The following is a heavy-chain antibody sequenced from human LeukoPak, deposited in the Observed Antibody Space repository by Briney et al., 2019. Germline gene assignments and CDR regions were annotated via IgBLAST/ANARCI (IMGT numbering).Heavy chain of an antibody. Sequence: GGSLRLSCAASGFTVSSNYMSWVRQAPGKGLEWVSVIYSGGSTYYADSVKGRFTISRDNSKNTLYLQMNSLRAEDTAVYYCARESGLGCSSTSCYTIANWFDPWGQGTLVTVSS. CDR3: ARESGLGCSSTSCYTIANWFDP. CDR2: IYSGGST. V-gene: IGHV3-53*01. D-gene: IGHD2-2*02. J-gene: IGHJ5*02. CDR1: GFTVSSNY.